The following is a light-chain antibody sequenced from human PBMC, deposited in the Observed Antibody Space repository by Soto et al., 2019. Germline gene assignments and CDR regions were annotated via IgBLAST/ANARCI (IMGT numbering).Light chain of an antibody. CDR1: QNIHDK. CDR3: QQYNRWPLT. Sequence: EIVLTQSPPTLSVSPGERVSLSRRASQNIHDKLAWYQQKPGQTPRLLIYDASTRATGISGSFSGSGSGTEFTLTISSLQSEDFAVYYCQQYNRWPLTFGGGTKVDIK. CDR2: DAS. V-gene: IGKV3-15*01. J-gene: IGKJ4*01.